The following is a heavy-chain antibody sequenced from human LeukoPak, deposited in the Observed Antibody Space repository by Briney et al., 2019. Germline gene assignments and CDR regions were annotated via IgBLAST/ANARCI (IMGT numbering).Heavy chain of an antibody. D-gene: IGHD6-13*01. CDR1: GGSFSGYY. Sequence: RPSETLSLPCAVYGGSFSGYYWSWIRQPPGKGLEWIGEINHSGSTNYNPSLKSRVTISVDTSKNQFSLKLSSVTAADTAVYYCARAQDSPAAGGTAVDYYFDYWGQGTLVTVSS. V-gene: IGHV4-34*01. CDR2: INHSGST. CDR3: ARAQDSPAAGGTAVDYYFDY. J-gene: IGHJ4*02.